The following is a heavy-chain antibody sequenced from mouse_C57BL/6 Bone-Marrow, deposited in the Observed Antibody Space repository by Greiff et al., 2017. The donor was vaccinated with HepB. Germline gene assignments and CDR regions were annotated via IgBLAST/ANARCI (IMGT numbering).Heavy chain of an antibody. CDR1: GYTFTSYG. CDR2: IYPRSGNT. CDR3: ARPLAY. Sequence: QVQLQQSGAELARPGASVKLSCTASGYTFTSYGISWVKQRPGQGLEWIGEIYPRSGNTYYNEKFKGKATLTADKSSSTAYMELRSLTSEDSAVYFCARPLAYWGQGTLVTVSA. V-gene: IGHV1-81*01. J-gene: IGHJ3*01.